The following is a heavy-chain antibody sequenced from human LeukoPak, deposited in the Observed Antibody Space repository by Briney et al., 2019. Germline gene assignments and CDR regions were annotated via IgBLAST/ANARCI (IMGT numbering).Heavy chain of an antibody. Sequence: VASVKVSCKASGYTFTGYYMHWVRQAPGQGLEWMGWINPNSGGTNYAQKFQGRVTMTRDTSISTAYMELSRPRSDDTAVYYCARVGPTRYNWNDAFYWFDPWGQGTLVTVSS. V-gene: IGHV1-2*02. J-gene: IGHJ5*02. CDR1: GYTFTGYY. D-gene: IGHD1-20*01. CDR3: ARVGPTRYNWNDAFYWFDP. CDR2: INPNSGGT.